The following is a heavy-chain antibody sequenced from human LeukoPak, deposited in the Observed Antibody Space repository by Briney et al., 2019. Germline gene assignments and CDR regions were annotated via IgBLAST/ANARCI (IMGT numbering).Heavy chain of an antibody. J-gene: IGHJ4*02. CDR1: GGSISSSSYY. D-gene: IGHD6-6*01. CDR3: ARVQYRSSVAS. CDR2: IYYSGRN. Sequence: SETLSLTCTVSGGSISSSSYYWGWIRQPPGKGLECIGSIYYSGRNYYNPSLKSRVTISVDTSKNQFSLKLSSVTDADPAVYYCARVQYRSSVASWGQGTLVTVFS. V-gene: IGHV4-39*07.